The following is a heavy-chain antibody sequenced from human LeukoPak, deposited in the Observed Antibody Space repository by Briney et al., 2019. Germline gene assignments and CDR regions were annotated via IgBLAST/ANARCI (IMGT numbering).Heavy chain of an antibody. CDR2: IKSKTDGGTT. Sequence: GGSLILSCAASGFTFSNAWMNWVRQAPGKGLEWVGRIKSKTDGGTTDYAAPVKGRFTISRDDSKNTLYLQMNSLKTEDTAVYYCTTDVGATTLRVDYWGQGTLVTVSS. CDR1: GFTFSNAW. J-gene: IGHJ4*02. V-gene: IGHV3-15*07. D-gene: IGHD1-26*01. CDR3: TTDVGATTLRVDY.